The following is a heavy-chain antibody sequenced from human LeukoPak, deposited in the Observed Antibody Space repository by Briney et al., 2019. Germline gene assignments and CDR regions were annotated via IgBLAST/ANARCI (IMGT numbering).Heavy chain of an antibody. J-gene: IGHJ4*02. CDR3: GRAPSAAGTIDY. Sequence: PGGSLRLSCAVSGFTFNSYWMHWVRQTPGKGLVWVSRLNSDGSSTSYADSVRGRFTISRDNAKHTLYLQMNSLRDEDMAVYYCGRAPSAAGTIDYWGQRTLVTVSS. CDR2: LNSDGSST. D-gene: IGHD6-13*01. V-gene: IGHV3-74*01. CDR1: GFTFNSYW.